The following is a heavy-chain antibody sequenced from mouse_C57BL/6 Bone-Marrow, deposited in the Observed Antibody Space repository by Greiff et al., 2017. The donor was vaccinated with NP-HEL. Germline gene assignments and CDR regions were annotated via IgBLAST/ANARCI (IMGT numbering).Heavy chain of an antibody. Sequence: EVKLMESGGGLVQPGGSLSLSCAASGFTFTDYYMSWVRQPPGKALEWLGFIRNKANGYTTEYSASVKGRFTISRDNSQSILYLQMNALRAEDSATYYCARLITTDGYFDVWGTGTTVTVSS. CDR2: IRNKANGYTT. V-gene: IGHV7-3*01. CDR1: GFTFTDYY. CDR3: ARLITTDGYFDV. J-gene: IGHJ1*03. D-gene: IGHD1-1*01.